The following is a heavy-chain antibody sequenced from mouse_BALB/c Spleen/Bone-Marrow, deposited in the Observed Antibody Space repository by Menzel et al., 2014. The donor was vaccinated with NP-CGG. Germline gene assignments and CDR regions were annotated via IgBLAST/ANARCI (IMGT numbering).Heavy chain of an antibody. CDR1: GYVFSTYW. D-gene: IGHD1-1*01. J-gene: IGHJ2*01. CDR2: IYPGEGDT. CDR3: ARSGYGSSYDY. V-gene: IGHV1-80*01. Sequence: QVQLQQSGAELVRPGSSVKISCKASGYVFSTYWMNWVKQRPGQGLEWIGQIYPGEGDTNYNGKFKGTATLTADKSSSTAYMQLSSLTSEDSAGYFCARSGYGSSYDYWGQGTTLTVSS.